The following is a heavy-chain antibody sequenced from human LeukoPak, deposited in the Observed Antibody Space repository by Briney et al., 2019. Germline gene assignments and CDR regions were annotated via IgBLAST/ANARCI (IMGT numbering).Heavy chain of an antibody. CDR1: GYTFTSYY. CDR3: ARDSVDTAMVTDDY. J-gene: IGHJ4*02. V-gene: IGHV1-2*02. D-gene: IGHD5-18*01. CDR2: INPNSGGT. Sequence: ASVKVSCKASGYTFTSYYMHWVRQAPRQGLEWMGWINPNSGGTNYAQKFQGRVTMTRDTSISTAYMELSRLRSDDTAVYYCARDSVDTAMVTDDYWGQGTLVTVSS.